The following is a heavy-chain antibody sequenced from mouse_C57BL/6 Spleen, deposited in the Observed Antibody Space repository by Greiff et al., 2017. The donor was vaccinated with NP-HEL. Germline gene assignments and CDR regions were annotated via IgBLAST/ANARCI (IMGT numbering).Heavy chain of an antibody. J-gene: IGHJ2*01. CDR3: TTWGSGNYVGY. Sequence: VQLQQSGAELVRPGASVKLSCTASGFNIKDDYMHWVKQRPEQGLEWIGWIDPENGDTEYASKFQGKATITADTSSNTAYLQLSSLTSEDTAVYYCTTWGSGNYVGYWGQGTTLTVSS. CDR1: GFNIKDDY. CDR2: IDPENGDT. V-gene: IGHV14-4*01. D-gene: IGHD1-1*02.